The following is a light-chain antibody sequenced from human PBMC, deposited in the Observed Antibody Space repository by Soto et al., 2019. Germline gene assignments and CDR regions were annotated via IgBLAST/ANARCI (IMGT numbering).Light chain of an antibody. CDR1: QNLLHSDGFNY. J-gene: IGKJ1*01. V-gene: IGKV2-28*01. CDR2: LGS. CDR3: MHAIQTRT. Sequence: IVMTQSPLSLPVTPGEPASISCRSSQNLLHSDGFNYLDWYLQKPGQSPQLLIFLGSYRASGVPDRFSGSGSGTDFALRISRVEAEDVGVYYCMHAIQTRTLGPGTKVDIK.